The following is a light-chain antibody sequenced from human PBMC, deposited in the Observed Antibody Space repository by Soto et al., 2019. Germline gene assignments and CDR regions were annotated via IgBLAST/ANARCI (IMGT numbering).Light chain of an antibody. CDR1: SSNIGSNT. CDR2: SNN. V-gene: IGLV1-44*01. J-gene: IGLJ3*02. CDR3: AAWDDSLNGVV. Sequence: QAVLTQPPSASGTPGQRVTISCSGSSSNIGSNTVNWYQQLPGTAPKLLIYSNNQRPSGVPDRFSGSNSGTSASLAISGLQSEDESDYYCAAWDDSLNGVVFGVGPKVTVL.